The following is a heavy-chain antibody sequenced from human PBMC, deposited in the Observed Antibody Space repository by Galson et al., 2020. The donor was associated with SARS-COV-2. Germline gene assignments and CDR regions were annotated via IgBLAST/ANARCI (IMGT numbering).Heavy chain of an antibody. V-gene: IGHV4-38-2*02. Sequence: SETLSLTCTVSGYSISSGYYWGWIRQPPGKGLEWIGSIYHSGSTYYNPSLKSRVTISVDTSKNQFSLKLSSVTAADTAVYYCARDSGDCTNGVCYFSDAFDIWGQGTMVTVSS. CDR3: ARDSGDCTNGVCYFSDAFDI. J-gene: IGHJ3*02. D-gene: IGHD2-8*01. CDR2: IYHSGST. CDR1: GYSISSGYY.